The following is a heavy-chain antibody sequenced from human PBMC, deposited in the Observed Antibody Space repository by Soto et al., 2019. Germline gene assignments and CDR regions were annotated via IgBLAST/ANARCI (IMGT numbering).Heavy chain of an antibody. CDR2: ISVSYNI. CDR1: GCSFRNSE. V-gene: IGHV3-48*03. D-gene: IGHD5-12*01. Sequence: GGSLRLSCVTSGCSFRNSEINWIRQAPGKGLEWISYISVSYNIYYTASVKGRFTISRDNGRSSVYLQMNNLSAEETAVYFCAKEGGPQIGATIVGDTWGRGTLVTVSS. J-gene: IGHJ4*03. CDR3: AKEGGPQIGATIVGDT.